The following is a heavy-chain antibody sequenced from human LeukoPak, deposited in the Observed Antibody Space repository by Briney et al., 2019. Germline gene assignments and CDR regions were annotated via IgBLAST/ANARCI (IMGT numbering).Heavy chain of an antibody. CDR1: GFTFSSYS. J-gene: IGHJ4*02. CDR3: ARGYCSGGSCYSADLIDY. V-gene: IGHV3-21*01. CDR2: ISSSSSYI. Sequence: GGSLRLSCAASGFTFSSYSMNWVRQAPGKGLEWVSSISSSSSYIYYADSVKGRFTISRDNAKNSLYLQMNSLRPEDTAVYYCARGYCSGGSCYSADLIDYWGQGTLVTVSS. D-gene: IGHD2-15*01.